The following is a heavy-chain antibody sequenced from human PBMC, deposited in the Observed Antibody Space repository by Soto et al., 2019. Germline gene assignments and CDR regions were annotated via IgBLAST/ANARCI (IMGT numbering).Heavy chain of an antibody. CDR1: GFTFSSYW. CDR2: INSDGSST. D-gene: IGHD2-2*01. CDR3: ARDRGYCSSTSCSQFGY. Sequence: EEQLVESGGGLVQPGGSLRLSCAASGFTFSSYWMHWVRQAPGKGLVWVSRINSDGSSTSYADSVKGRFTISRDNAKNTLYLQINSLRAEDTAVYYCARDRGYCSSTSCSQFGYWGQGTLVTVSS. J-gene: IGHJ4*02. V-gene: IGHV3-74*01.